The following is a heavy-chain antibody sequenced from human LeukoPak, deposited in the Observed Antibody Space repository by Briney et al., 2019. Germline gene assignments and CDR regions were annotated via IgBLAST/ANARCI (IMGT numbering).Heavy chain of an antibody. Sequence: GGSLRLSCAASGFTFSTYWMSWVRQAPGKGLEWVAFMQYDGTIKYYADSLKGRFTISRDNSKSTLYLQMNSLRAEDTAVYYCAKDHYASGTRSRFDYWGQGTLVTVSS. J-gene: IGHJ4*02. CDR2: MQYDGTIK. CDR1: GFTFSTYW. D-gene: IGHD3-10*01. V-gene: IGHV3-30*02. CDR3: AKDHYASGTRSRFDY.